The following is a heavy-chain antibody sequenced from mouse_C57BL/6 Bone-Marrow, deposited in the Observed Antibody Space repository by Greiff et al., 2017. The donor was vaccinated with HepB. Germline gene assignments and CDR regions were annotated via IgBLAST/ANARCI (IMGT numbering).Heavy chain of an antibody. CDR1: GFSLTSYG. CDR2: IWSGGST. V-gene: IGHV2-2*01. CDR3: ARNDYHGSIHVGFAY. J-gene: IGHJ3*01. D-gene: IGHD1-1*01. Sequence: VKLQESGPGLVQPSQSLSIPCTVSGFSLTSYGVHWVRQSPGKGLEWLGVIWSGGSTDYNAAFISRLSISKDNSKSQVFFKMNSLQADDTAIYYCARNDYHGSIHVGFAYWGQGTLVTVSA.